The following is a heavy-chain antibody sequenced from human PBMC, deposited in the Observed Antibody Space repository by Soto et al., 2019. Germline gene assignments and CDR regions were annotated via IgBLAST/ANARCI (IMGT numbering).Heavy chain of an antibody. D-gene: IGHD3-3*01. Sequence: SETLSLTCAVYGGSFSGYYWSWIRQPPGKGLEWIGEINHSGSTNYNPSLKSRVTISVDTSKNQFSLKLSSVTAADTAVYYFARAGPYDFWSGYYTGFDYWGQGTLVTVSS. CDR2: INHSGST. CDR1: GGSFSGYY. J-gene: IGHJ4*02. CDR3: ARAGPYDFWSGYYTGFDY. V-gene: IGHV4-34*01.